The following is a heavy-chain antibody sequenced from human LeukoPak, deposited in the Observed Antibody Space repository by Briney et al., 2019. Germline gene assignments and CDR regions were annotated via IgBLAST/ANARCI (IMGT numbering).Heavy chain of an antibody. V-gene: IGHV4-34*01. J-gene: IGHJ4*02. Sequence: PSGTLSLTCAVYVGSFSGYYWSWIRRPPGRGPGWMGEINHSGSTNYNPCLKSRVTLSVDTSKNQFSLRLRTVPAADTAVYYCARFEFYGSGGSFDYWGQGTLVTVSS. CDR1: VGSFSGYY. CDR3: ARFEFYGSGGSFDY. CDR2: INHSGST. D-gene: IGHD3-10*01.